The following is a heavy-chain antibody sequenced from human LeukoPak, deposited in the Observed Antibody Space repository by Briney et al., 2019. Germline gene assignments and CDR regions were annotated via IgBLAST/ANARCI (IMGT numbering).Heavy chain of an antibody. CDR2: IWSDGGNK. Sequence: PGGSLRLSCVASGFTFSYYGMHWVRQAPGKGLEWVAVIWSDGGNKYYADSVRGRFTISRDNSKNTLYLQMNSLRAEDTAVYYCARVPAVTPGLLTHNGMDVWGQGTTVTVSS. CDR3: ARVPAVTPGLLTHNGMDV. V-gene: IGHV3-33*01. CDR1: GFTFSYYG. D-gene: IGHD4-23*01. J-gene: IGHJ6*02.